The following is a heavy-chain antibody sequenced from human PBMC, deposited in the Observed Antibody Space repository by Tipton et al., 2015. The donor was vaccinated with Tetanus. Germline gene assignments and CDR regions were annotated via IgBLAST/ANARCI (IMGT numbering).Heavy chain of an antibody. CDR1: GGSISNYNYY. V-gene: IGHV4-39*01. Sequence: TLSLTCTVSGGSISNYNYYWGWVRQSPGKGLEWIASIYYGGATYFNPSLKSRVSISVDTSKNQFSLKLNSVAAADTAVYYCARQLGNYKGRYHFDDWGLGTLVTVSS. J-gene: IGHJ4*02. CDR3: ARQLGNYKGRYHFDD. CDR2: IYYGGAT. D-gene: IGHD7-27*01.